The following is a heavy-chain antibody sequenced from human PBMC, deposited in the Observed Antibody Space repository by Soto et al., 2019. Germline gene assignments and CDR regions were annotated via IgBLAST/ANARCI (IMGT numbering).Heavy chain of an antibody. D-gene: IGHD3-16*01. J-gene: IGHJ1*01. CDR3: ARVGATRQYLQH. Sequence: GGSLRLSCAASGFTFSSYAMSWVRQAPGKGLEWVSAISGSGGSTYYADSVKGRFTISRDNSKNSVSLQMNSLRAEDTAVYYCARVGATRQYLQHWGQGTLVTVSS. CDR1: GFTFSSYA. CDR2: ISGSGGST. V-gene: IGHV3-23*01.